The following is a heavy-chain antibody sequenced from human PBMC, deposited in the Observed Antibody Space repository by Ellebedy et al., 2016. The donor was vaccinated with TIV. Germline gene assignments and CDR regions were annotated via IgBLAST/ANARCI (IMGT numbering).Heavy chain of an antibody. CDR3: VRDQRKWGMNA. CDR2: IYYTGSS. J-gene: IGHJ5*01. D-gene: IGHD7-27*01. Sequence: MPSETLSLTCTVSGGSITSTSYYRGWIRQPPGKGLEYIGSIYYTGSSDYNPSLKSRVTISLDRSRKQFSLKLTSVTAADTAVYYCVRDQRKWGMNAWGHGTLVTVSS. V-gene: IGHV4-39*07. CDR1: GGSITSTSYY.